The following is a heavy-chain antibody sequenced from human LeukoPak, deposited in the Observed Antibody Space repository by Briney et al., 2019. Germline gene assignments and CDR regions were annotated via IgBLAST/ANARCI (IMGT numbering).Heavy chain of an antibody. V-gene: IGHV3-23*01. J-gene: IGHJ4*02. CDR2: ISGSGGST. CDR1: GFTFSSYA. D-gene: IGHD1-1*01. Sequence: PGGSLRLSCAASGFTFSSYAMSWVRQAPGKGLEWVSAISGSGGSTYYADSVKGRFTISRDNSKNTLFLQLNSLRAEDTAVYYCAKVVNWSIDYWGQGTLVTVSS. CDR3: AKVVNWSIDY.